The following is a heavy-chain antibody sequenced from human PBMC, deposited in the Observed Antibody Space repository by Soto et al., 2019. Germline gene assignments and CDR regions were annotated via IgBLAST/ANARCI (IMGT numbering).Heavy chain of an antibody. CDR3: STDSYSDMTVVRLDN. CDR1: GFTFSNAW. Sequence: GGSLRLSCAASGFTFSNAWINWVRQAPGKGLEWVGRIKSKTDGGTTDFAAPVKGRFAISRDDSKNIAYMQMNSLKIEDTAVYYCSTDSYSDMTVVRLDNWGHGTQVTVSS. V-gene: IGHV3-15*07. J-gene: IGHJ4*01. D-gene: IGHD3-22*01. CDR2: IKSKTDGGTT.